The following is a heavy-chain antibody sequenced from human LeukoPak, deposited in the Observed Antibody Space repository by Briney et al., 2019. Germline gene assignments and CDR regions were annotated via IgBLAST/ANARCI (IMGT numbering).Heavy chain of an antibody. D-gene: IGHD2-21*02. CDR1: GFTFSDYY. CDR2: ISSSGSTM. V-gene: IGHV3-11*01. Sequence: PGGSLRLSCAASGFTFSDYYMSWFRQAPGKGLEWVSYISSSGSTMYYADSVKGRFTISRDNAKNSLYLQMNSLRAEDTAVYYCTRAYCAGDCSGLWGQGTLVTVSS. J-gene: IGHJ4*02. CDR3: TRAYCAGDCSGL.